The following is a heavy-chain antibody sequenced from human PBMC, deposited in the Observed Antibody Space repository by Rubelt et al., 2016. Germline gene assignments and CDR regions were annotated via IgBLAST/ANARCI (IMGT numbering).Heavy chain of an antibody. CDR1: GGSFSNYY. J-gene: IGHJ4*02. CDR3: ASRGYNYGRSFDY. D-gene: IGHD5-18*01. Sequence: QVQLQQWGAGLFRPSQTLSLTCGVYGGSFSNYYWTWLRQPPGKGLEWIGDIHKSGNTDYNPSLKSRVTITVDTSKNQFSLKLSSVTAADTAVYYCASRGYNYGRSFDYWGQGTLVTVSS. V-gene: IGHV4-34*01. CDR2: IHKSGNT.